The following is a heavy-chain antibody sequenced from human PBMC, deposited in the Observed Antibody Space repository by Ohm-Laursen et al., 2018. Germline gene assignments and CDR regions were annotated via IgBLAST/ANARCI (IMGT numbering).Heavy chain of an antibody. J-gene: IGHJ4*02. CDR3: VKDAGGTYDY. CDR2: ISSSGSTI. Sequence: SLRLSCAASGFTFSFYEMNWVRQAPGKGLEWVSYISSSGSTIYYADSVKGRFTISRDNAKNSLYLQMNSLRAEDTAVYYCVKDAGGTYDYWGQGTLVTVSS. V-gene: IGHV3-48*03. CDR1: GFTFSFYE.